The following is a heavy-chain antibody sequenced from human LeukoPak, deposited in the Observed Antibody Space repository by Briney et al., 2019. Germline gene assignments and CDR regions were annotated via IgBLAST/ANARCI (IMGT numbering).Heavy chain of an antibody. CDR1: GDSVSRDTTA. Sequence: SQTLSLTCAISGDSVSRDTTAWNWVRQSPSRGLEWLGRTYYRSKWYNDYAVSVKSRITINPDTSKNQFSLQLNSVTPEDTAVYYCARDRGGSSWYYFDNWGQGSLVTVSS. D-gene: IGHD6-13*01. J-gene: IGHJ4*02. CDR2: TYYRSKWYN. V-gene: IGHV6-1*01. CDR3: ARDRGGSSWYYFDN.